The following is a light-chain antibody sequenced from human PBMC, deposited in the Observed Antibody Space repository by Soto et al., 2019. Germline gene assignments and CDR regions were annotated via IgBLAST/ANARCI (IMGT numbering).Light chain of an antibody. V-gene: IGKV1-5*03. CDR1: QSLSYW. CDR3: QQYDRFPYT. Sequence: DIPMTQSPSTMSASVDDTVTITCRARQSLSYWLAWYHQKPGQAPKLLIHKASTLESGVPSRFSGSGSGTEFTLIISSLQPDDFATFYCQQYDRFPYTFGKGTKLEIK. CDR2: KAS. J-gene: IGKJ2*01.